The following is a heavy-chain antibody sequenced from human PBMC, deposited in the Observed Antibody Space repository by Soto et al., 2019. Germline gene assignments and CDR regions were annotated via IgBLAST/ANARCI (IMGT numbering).Heavy chain of an antibody. CDR3: AREEMATMDFDY. CDR2: IYYSGST. V-gene: IGHV4-30-4*01. D-gene: IGHD5-12*01. Sequence: SETLSLTCTVSGGSISSGDYYWSWIRQPPGKGLEWIGYIYYSGSTYYNPSLKSRVTISVDTSKNQFSLKLSSVTAADTAVYYCAREEMATMDFDYWGQGALVTVSP. CDR1: GGSISSGDYY. J-gene: IGHJ4*02.